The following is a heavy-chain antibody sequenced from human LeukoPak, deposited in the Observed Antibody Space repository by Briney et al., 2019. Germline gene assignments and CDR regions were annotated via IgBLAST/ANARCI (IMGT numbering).Heavy chain of an antibody. CDR3: ATQADIVVVPAAYYYYYYMDV. CDR1: GFTFSTYA. D-gene: IGHD2-2*01. CDR2: ISGSGGTT. J-gene: IGHJ6*03. Sequence: PGGSLRLSCATSGFTFSTYAMTWVRQAPGKGLEWVSTISGSGGTTYYADSMKGQSSISRDNSKNTLYLQMNSLRAEDTAVYYCATQADIVVVPAAYYYYYYMDVWGKGTTVTVSS. V-gene: IGHV3-23*01.